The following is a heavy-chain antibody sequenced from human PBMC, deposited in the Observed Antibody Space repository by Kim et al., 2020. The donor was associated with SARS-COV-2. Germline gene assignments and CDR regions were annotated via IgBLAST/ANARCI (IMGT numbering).Heavy chain of an antibody. CDR3: VRELGQSPRAFDF. V-gene: IGHV3-48*03. D-gene: IGHD1-26*01. J-gene: IGHJ3*01. Sequence: YADSVKGRFTISRDDAKNSLSLQMSSLRVEDTAVYYCVRELGQSPRAFDFWGRGTLVTVSS.